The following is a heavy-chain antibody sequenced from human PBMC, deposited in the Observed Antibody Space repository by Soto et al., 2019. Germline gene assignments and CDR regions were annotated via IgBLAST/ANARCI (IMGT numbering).Heavy chain of an antibody. Sequence: EVQLVESGGGLVQPGGSLRLSCAVSGFTVRNNYMSWVRQAPVKGLEWVSVIYSGGSTYYADSVKGRFTISRHNSKNTLYLQMNSLRAEDTAVYYCAREGILNGRDISWGQGTLVTVSS. V-gene: IGHV3-53*04. CDR3: AREGILNGRDIS. J-gene: IGHJ4*02. CDR2: IYSGGST. D-gene: IGHD3-9*01. CDR1: GFTVRNNY.